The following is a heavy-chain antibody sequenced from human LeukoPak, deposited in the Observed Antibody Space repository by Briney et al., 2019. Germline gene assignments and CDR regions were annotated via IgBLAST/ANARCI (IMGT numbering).Heavy chain of an antibody. D-gene: IGHD3-22*01. V-gene: IGHV4-59*01. J-gene: IGHJ2*01. CDR1: GGSISSYY. Sequence: SETLSLTCTVSGGSISSYYWSWIRQPPGKGLEWIGYIYYSGSTNYNPSLKSRVTISVDTSKNQFSLKLSSVTAADTAAYYCARDRREYYDSSGYYYDHWYFDLWGRGTLVTVSS. CDR2: IYYSGST. CDR3: ARDRREYYDSSGYYYDHWYFDL.